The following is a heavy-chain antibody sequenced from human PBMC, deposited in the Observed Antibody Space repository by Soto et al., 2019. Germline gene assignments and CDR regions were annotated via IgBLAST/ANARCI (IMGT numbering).Heavy chain of an antibody. J-gene: IGHJ3*02. CDR3: ARDRSDSRNSFDAFDI. CDR1: GGSVSSGSHY. CDR2: ISYSGSP. V-gene: IGHV4-61*01. Sequence: SETLSLTCTVSGGSVSSGSHYWSWIRQPPGKGLEWIAYISYSGSPDYNPSLKSRVSISVDMSKNQFSLKLSSVTAADTAVYYCARDRSDSRNSFDAFDIWGQGTMVTVSS. D-gene: IGHD6-13*01.